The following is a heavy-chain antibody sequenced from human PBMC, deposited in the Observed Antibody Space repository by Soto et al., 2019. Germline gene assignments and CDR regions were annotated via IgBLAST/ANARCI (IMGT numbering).Heavy chain of an antibody. CDR1: GGSFSGYY. V-gene: IGHV4-34*01. CDR3: ARGSGVVVVAAIGWFDP. J-gene: IGHJ5*02. CDR2: INHSGST. D-gene: IGHD2-15*01. Sequence: QVQLQQWGAGLLKPSETLSLTCAVYGGSFSGYYWSWIRQPPGKGLECIGEINHSGSTNYNPSLKSRVTISVDTSKNQFSLKLSSVTAADTAVYYCARGSGVVVVAAIGWFDPWGQGTLVTVSS.